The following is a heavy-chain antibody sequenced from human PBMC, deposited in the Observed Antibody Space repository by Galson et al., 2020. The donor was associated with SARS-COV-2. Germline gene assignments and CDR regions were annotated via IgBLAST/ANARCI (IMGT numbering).Heavy chain of an antibody. V-gene: IGHV4-61*01. J-gene: IGHJ4*02. CDR3: AANYYDSSGYYGFFDY. CDR2: IYYSGST. D-gene: IGHD3-22*01. Sequence: SETLSLTCNVSGGSVRSGSYYWSWIRQPPGKGLEWIGYIYYSGSTNYNPSLKSRVTISVDTSKNQFSLKLSSVTAADTAVYYCAANYYDSSGYYGFFDYWGQGTLVTVSS. CDR1: GGSVRSGSYY.